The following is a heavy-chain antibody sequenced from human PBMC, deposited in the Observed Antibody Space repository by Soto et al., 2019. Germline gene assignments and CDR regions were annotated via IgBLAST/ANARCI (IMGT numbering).Heavy chain of an antibody. J-gene: IGHJ5*02. CDR1: GGSVSSGSYY. CDR2: IYYSGST. Sequence: SETLSLTCTVSGGSVSSGSYYWSWIRQPPGKGLEWIGYIYYSGSTNYNPSLKSRVTISVDTSKNQFSLKLSSVTAADTAVYYCARVGYYYDSSGYSYWFDPWGQGTLVTVSS. V-gene: IGHV4-61*01. D-gene: IGHD3-22*01. CDR3: ARVGYYYDSSGYSYWFDP.